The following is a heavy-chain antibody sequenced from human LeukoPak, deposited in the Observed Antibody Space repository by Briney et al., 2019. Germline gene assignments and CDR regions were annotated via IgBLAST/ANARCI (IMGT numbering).Heavy chain of an antibody. CDR3: ARDGAYGLGSYPNWFDP. D-gene: IGHD3-10*01. CDR1: GFTFSSYE. Sequence: GGSLRLSCAASGFTFSSYEMNWVRQAPGKGLEWVSYISSSGSTIYYADSVKGRFTISRDNAKNSLYLQMNSLRGEDTAVYYCARDGAYGLGSYPNWFDPWGQGTLVTVSS. J-gene: IGHJ5*02. CDR2: ISSSGSTI. V-gene: IGHV3-48*03.